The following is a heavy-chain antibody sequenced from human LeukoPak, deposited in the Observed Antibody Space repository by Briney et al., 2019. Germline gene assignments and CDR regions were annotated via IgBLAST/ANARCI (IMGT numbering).Heavy chain of an antibody. V-gene: IGHV3-21*01. CDR2: ISSSSSYI. CDR1: GFTFSSYS. Sequence: GGSLRLSCAASGFTFSSYSMNWVRQAPGKGLEWVSSISSSSSYIYYADSVKGRFTISRDNAKNTLYLQMNSLRAEDTAVYYCARSTGGLHYYGMDVWGKGTTVTVSS. D-gene: IGHD3-10*01. CDR3: ARSTGGLHYYGMDV. J-gene: IGHJ6*04.